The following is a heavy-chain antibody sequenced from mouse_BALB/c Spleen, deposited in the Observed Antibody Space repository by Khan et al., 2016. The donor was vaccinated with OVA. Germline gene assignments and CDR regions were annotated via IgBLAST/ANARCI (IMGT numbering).Heavy chain of an antibody. CDR3: ATSYFYGYYFDY. CDR2: ISGDSNTI. CDR1: GFTFSSYG. D-gene: IGHD1-1*01. J-gene: IGHJ2*01. Sequence: EVELVESGGDLVQPGGSRKLSCAASGFTFSSYGMHWVRQAPETGLEWVAYISGDSNTIYYADTVKGRFTISRDNPRNTLFLQMTSLMSEDTAMYYCATSYFYGYYFDYWGPGTTLTVSS. V-gene: IGHV5-17*02.